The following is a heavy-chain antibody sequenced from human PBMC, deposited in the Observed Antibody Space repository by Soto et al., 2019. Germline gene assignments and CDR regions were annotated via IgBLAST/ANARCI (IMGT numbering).Heavy chain of an antibody. CDR3: ARILAGTGGHVDS. D-gene: IGHD2-8*02. V-gene: IGHV2-5*02. CDR2: NFWDDDK. CDR1: GFSLSTSGVG. J-gene: IGHJ4*02. Sequence: QITLKESGPTLVKPTQTLTLTCSFSGFSLSTSGVGVGWIRQPPERTPECLALNFWDDDKRYSPSLKSRLTITQDTSKNQVVLTLTNMDPVDTATYYWARILAGTGGHVDSWGQGTLVTVSS.